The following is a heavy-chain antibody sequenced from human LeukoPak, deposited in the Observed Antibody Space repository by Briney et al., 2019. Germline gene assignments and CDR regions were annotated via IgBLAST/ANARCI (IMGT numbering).Heavy chain of an antibody. CDR1: GYTFITYW. D-gene: IGHD4-23*01. Sequence: GESLKISCKAPGYTFITYWIGWVRQMPGKGLEWMGIIYPGDSDTRYSPSFQGQVTISADKSISTAYLHWSSLKASDTAIYYCARPDDYGGKPAAFDIWGQGTLVTVSS. J-gene: IGHJ3*02. CDR3: ARPDDYGGKPAAFDI. CDR2: IYPGDSDT. V-gene: IGHV5-51*01.